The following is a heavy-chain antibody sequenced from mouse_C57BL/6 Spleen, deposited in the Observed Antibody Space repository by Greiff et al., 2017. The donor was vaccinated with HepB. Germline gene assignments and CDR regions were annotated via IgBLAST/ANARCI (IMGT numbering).Heavy chain of an antibody. V-gene: IGHV5-9*01. Sequence: EVKLVESGGGLVKPGGSLKLSCAASGFTFSSYTMSWVRQTPEKRLEWVATISGGGGNTYYPDSVKGRFTISRDNAKNTLYLQMSSLRSEDTALYYCARLDWAPYFDYWGQGTTLTVSS. CDR2: ISGGGGNT. J-gene: IGHJ2*01. CDR3: ARLDWAPYFDY. D-gene: IGHD4-1*01. CDR1: GFTFSSYT.